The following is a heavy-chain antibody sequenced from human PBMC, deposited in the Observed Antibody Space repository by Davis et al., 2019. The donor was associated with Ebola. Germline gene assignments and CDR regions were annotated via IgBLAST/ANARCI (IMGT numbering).Heavy chain of an antibody. D-gene: IGHD3-10*01. Sequence: ASVKVSCKASGGTFSSYAMHWVRQAPGQRLEWMGWINAGNGNTKYSQKFQGRVTITRDTSASTAYMELSSLRSEDTAVYYCARGSFDYYYYGMDVWGQGTTVTVSS. CDR1: GGTFSSYA. CDR3: ARGSFDYYYYGMDV. CDR2: INAGNGNT. V-gene: IGHV1-3*01. J-gene: IGHJ6*02.